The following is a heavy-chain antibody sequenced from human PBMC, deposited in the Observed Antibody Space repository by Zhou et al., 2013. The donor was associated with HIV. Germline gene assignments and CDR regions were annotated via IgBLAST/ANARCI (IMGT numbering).Heavy chain of an antibody. D-gene: IGHD6-13*01. V-gene: IGHV1-18*01. CDR3: AREAVAAAGADYYYGMDV. Sequence: QVQLVQSGAEVKKPGASVKVSCKASGYTFTSYGISWVRQAPGQGLEWMGWISAYNGNTKYAQRFQGRVTMTRDTSISTAYMELSRLRSDDTAVYYCAREAVAAAGADYYYGMDVWGQGTTVTVSS. CDR2: ISAYNGNT. CDR1: GYTFTSYG. J-gene: IGHJ6*02.